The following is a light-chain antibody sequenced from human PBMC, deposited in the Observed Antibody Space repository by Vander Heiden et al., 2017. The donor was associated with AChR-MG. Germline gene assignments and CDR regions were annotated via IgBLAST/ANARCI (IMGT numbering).Light chain of an antibody. Sequence: DNQMTQPPSSLSASVGDRVTISCRASQSVSSYLNWYQQKPGEAPELLIYAASSLQSGVPSRFSGSGCGTDVTLTIGSRQPEDHATYYCQQSYCIPSLYTFGQGTKLEI. CDR3: QQSYCIPSLYT. V-gene: IGKV1-39*01. CDR2: AAS. J-gene: IGKJ2*01. CDR1: QSVSSY.